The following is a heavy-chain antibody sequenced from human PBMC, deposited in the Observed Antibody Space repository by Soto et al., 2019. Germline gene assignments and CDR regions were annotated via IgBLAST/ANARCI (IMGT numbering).Heavy chain of an antibody. CDR3: ARQGRAGWYVDWFDP. Sequence: SEPLSLTCTVSGGSISSSSYYWGWIRQPPGKGLEWIGSIYYSGSTYYNPTLKSRVTISVDTSKNQFSLKLSSVTAADTAVYYCARQGRAGWYVDWFDPWGQGTLVTVSS. CDR1: GGSISSSSYY. D-gene: IGHD6-19*01. V-gene: IGHV4-39*01. CDR2: IYYSGST. J-gene: IGHJ5*02.